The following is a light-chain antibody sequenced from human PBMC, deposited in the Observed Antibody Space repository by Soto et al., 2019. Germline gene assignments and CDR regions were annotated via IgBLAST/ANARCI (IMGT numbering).Light chain of an antibody. CDR1: SSDVGGYNY. CDR2: DVS. CDR3: CSYAGSYTLWV. V-gene: IGLV2-11*01. Sequence: QSALTQPRSVSGSPGQSVTISCTGTSSDVGGYNYVSWYQQHPGKAPKVMIHDVSKRPSGVPDRFSGSKSGNTASLTISGLQAEDEADYFCCSYAGSYTLWVFGGGTKLTVL. J-gene: IGLJ3*02.